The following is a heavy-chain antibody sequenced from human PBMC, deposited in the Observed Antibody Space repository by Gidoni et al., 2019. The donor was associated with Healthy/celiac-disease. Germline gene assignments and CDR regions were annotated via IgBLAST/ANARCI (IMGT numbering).Heavy chain of an antibody. Sequence: QVQLVESGGGVVQPGSALRLSCAASGFTFSSYAMHWVRQAPGKGLEGVAVISYDGSNKSYADSVKVRFTISRDNSKNTLYLQMNSLRAEDTAVYYCARVGFDYWGQGTLVTVSS. CDR2: ISYDGSNK. J-gene: IGHJ4*02. V-gene: IGHV3-30-3*01. CDR3: ARVGFDY. CDR1: GFTFSSYA.